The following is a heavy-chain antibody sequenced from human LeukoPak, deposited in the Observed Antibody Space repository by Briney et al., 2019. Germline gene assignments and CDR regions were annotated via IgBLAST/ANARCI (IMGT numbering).Heavy chain of an antibody. CDR1: VFPINSYW. J-gene: IGHJ4*02. CDR3: ARGGVNPVDH. Sequence: PGGSLRLSCAAAVFPINSYWMHWVRQAPGKGRVWVSDMNEDSTTIRYADCVKCRFNISRDKAKSILYLQMNNLRAGDTAMYFCARGGVNPVDHWGQATLVTVSS. CDR2: MNEDSTTI. D-gene: IGHD1-14*01. V-gene: IGHV3-74*01.